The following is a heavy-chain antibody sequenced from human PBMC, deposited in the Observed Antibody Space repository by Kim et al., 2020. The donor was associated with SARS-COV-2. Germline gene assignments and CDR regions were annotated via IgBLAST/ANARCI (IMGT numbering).Heavy chain of an antibody. CDR1: DFTFRNYA. V-gene: IGHV3-23*01. J-gene: IGHJ4*02. CDR2: ITASGRDT. Sequence: GGSLRLSCEASDFTFRNYAMNWVRQAPGKGLEWVSAITASGRDTYYAGSVKGRFTISRDNSKNSLYLQLDSLRGGDTAIYYCARDVGSNSLDYFDYWGLGTLLTVSS. CDR3: ARDVGSNSLDYFDY. D-gene: IGHD1-1*01.